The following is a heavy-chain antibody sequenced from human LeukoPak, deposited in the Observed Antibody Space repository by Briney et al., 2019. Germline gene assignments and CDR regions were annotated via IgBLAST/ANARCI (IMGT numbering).Heavy chain of an antibody. CDR2: IDSGGNT. Sequence: GGSLRLSCAASGFTVSDNYMSWFRQAPGKGLEWLSVIDSGGNTIYADSVRGRFTISRDNSKNTLHLQMDSLTIEDSALYYCARDHVVASGAVAYWGQGTLVTVSS. CDR3: ARDHVVASGAVAY. CDR1: GFTVSDNY. D-gene: IGHD2-15*01. J-gene: IGHJ4*02. V-gene: IGHV3-53*01.